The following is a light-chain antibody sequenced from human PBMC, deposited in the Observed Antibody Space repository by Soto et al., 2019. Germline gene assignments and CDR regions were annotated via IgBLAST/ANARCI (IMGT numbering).Light chain of an antibody. J-gene: IGKJ1*01. CDR3: QQYYSYRT. V-gene: IGKV1-5*01. Sequence: IKMTQSASTMVASVGAVITSTCRASQSISRWLAWYQQKPGKAPKRLIYAASSLESGVPSRFSGSASGTEFTLTISSLQPDDFATYDCQQYYSYRTVGQGTKVEIK. CDR1: QSISRW. CDR2: AAS.